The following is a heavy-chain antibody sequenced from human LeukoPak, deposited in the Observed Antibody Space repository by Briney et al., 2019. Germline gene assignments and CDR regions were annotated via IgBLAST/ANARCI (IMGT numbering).Heavy chain of an antibody. CDR1: GYTFTGYY. CDR2: INPNSGGT. CDR3: ARDGFGDLVWRYFDH. D-gene: IGHD3-10*01. Sequence: GASVKVSCKASGYTFTGYYMHWVRQAPGQGLEWMGWINPNSGGTNYAQKFQGRVTMTRDTSISTAYMELSRLRSDDTAVYYCARDGFGDLVWRYFDHWGQGILVTVSS. V-gene: IGHV1-2*02. J-gene: IGHJ4*02.